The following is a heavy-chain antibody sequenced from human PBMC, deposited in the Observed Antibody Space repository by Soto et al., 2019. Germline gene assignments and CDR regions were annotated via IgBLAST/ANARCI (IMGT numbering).Heavy chain of an antibody. Sequence: VQLQESGPGLVKPSETLSLTCTVSGGSISGYYWSWIRQSPGKGLEWIGYIHYSGSTNYNPSLKSRVTISVDTSKNQLSLKLSSVTAADTAVYYRARGSAAGTKSPFDYWGQGTLVTVSS. CDR2: IHYSGST. CDR1: GGSISGYY. D-gene: IGHD6-13*01. J-gene: IGHJ4*02. CDR3: ARGSAAGTKSPFDY. V-gene: IGHV4-59*01.